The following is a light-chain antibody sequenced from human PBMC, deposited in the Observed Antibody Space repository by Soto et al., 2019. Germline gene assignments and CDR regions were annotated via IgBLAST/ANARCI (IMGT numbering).Light chain of an antibody. Sequence: QSVLTQPPSASGTPGQRVIISCSGSSSNIGSDSVYWYQQLPGTAPKLLIYSNNQRPSGVPDRFSGSKSGTSASLAISGLRSEDEADYYCAAWDDSLSGSVFGTGTKLTVL. CDR2: SNN. V-gene: IGLV1-47*02. CDR1: SSNIGSDS. CDR3: AAWDDSLSGSV. J-gene: IGLJ1*01.